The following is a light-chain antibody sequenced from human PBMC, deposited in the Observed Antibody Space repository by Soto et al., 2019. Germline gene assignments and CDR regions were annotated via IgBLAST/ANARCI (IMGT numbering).Light chain of an antibody. CDR3: SSYTSSSTLNV. V-gene: IGLV2-14*01. Sequence: ALTQPASVSGSPGQSITISCTGTSSDVGGYNYVSWYQQHPGKAPKLMIYDVSNRPSGVSNRFSGSKSGNTASLTISGLQAEDEADYYCSSYTSSSTLNVFGTGTKVTVL. J-gene: IGLJ1*01. CDR1: SSDVGGYNY. CDR2: DVS.